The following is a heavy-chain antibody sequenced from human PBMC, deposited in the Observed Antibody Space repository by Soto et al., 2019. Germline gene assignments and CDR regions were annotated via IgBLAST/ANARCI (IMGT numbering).Heavy chain of an antibody. CDR3: ARDGGSSTYYYYGMDV. D-gene: IGHD6-6*01. Sequence: PGGSLRLSCAASGFTFSDYYMSWIRQAPGKGLEWVSYISSSGSTIYYADSVKGRFAISRDNAKNSLYLQMNSLRAEDTAVYYCARDGGSSTYYYYGMDVWGQGTTVTVSS. V-gene: IGHV3-11*01. CDR1: GFTFSDYY. J-gene: IGHJ6*02. CDR2: ISSSGSTI.